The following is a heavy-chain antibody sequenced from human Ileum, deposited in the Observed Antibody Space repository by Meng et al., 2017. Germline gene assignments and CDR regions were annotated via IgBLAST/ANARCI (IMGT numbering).Heavy chain of an antibody. V-gene: IGHV4-4*02. D-gene: IGHD2-15*01. CDR2: IYLAGSP. Sequence: SRPARVEPSGTLSLTCTVSGGSISSSLYWSWVRQSPGKGLEWIGQIYLAGSPNYNPSLESRVTISVDKSKNQFSLRLTSVTAADTAIFYCVRHGGKYFDSWGQGTLVTVSS. CDR3: VRHGGKYFDS. J-gene: IGHJ4*02. CDR1: GGSISSSLY.